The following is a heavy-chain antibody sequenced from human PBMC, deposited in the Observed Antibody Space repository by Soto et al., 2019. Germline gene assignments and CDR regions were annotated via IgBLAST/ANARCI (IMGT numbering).Heavy chain of an antibody. D-gene: IGHD4-4*01. Sequence: QVQLVQSGAEVKXXGSXVXVSXXAXGXXXXXXXIXWVRQAPGQGLEWMGRIIPILGIANYAQKFQGRVTITADKSTSTAYMELSSLRSEDTAVYYCARGGLTTSGFDPWGQGTLVTVSS. CDR1: GXXXXXXX. J-gene: IGHJ5*02. CDR3: ARGGLTTSGFDP. V-gene: IGHV1-69*02. CDR2: IIPILGIA.